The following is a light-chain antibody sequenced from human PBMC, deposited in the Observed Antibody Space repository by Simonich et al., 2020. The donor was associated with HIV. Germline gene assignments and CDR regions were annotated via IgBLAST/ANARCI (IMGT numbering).Light chain of an antibody. J-gene: IGKJ4*01. Sequence: EIVLTQSPGTLSLSPGERATLSCRASQSVTSSYLAWYQQKPGLAPRLLIYGASTRATGIPARFSGSGSGTEFTLTISSMQSEDFAVYYCHQYNNRPLTFGGGTKVEIK. CDR1: QSVTSSY. CDR3: HQYNNRPLT. CDR2: GAS. V-gene: IGKV3-15*01.